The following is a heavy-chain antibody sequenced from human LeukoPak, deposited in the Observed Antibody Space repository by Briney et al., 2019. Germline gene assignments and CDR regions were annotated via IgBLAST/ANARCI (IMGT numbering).Heavy chain of an antibody. J-gene: IGHJ6*03. V-gene: IGHV3-23*01. Sequence: PGGSLRLSCAASGFTFSSYAMSWVRQAPGKGLEWVSVISGSGGSTYYGDSVKGRFTISRDNSKNTLYLQMNSLRAEDTAVYYCAKYWGAYGDYRGRYMDVWGKGTTVTVSS. D-gene: IGHD4-17*01. CDR2: ISGSGGST. CDR1: GFTFSSYA. CDR3: AKYWGAYGDYRGRYMDV.